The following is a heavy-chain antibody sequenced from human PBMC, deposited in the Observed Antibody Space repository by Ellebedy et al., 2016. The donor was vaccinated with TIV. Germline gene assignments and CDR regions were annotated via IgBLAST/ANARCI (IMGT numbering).Heavy chain of an antibody. CDR3: ARNPPTYNWVDS. Sequence: SETLSLTCTVSGGSTSHTGYYWGWIRQPPWNGLVWIGNFYYNVYTDYNPSLKSPVTISVDTSKNQFSLKLRSVTAADTAVYYCARNPPTYNWVDSWGQGTLVTVSS. CDR1: GGSTSHTGYY. V-gene: IGHV4-39*01. CDR2: FYYNVYT. J-gene: IGHJ5*01.